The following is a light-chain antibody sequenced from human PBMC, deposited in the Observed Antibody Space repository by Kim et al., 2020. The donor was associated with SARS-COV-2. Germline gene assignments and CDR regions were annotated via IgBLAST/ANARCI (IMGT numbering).Light chain of an antibody. J-gene: IGKJ1*01. CDR3: QQYNNWPPWT. V-gene: IGKV3-15*01. CDR1: QSVSSN. CDR2: GAS. Sequence: SQGERSTLSCTASQSVSSNLAWYQQKPGQAPRLLIYGASTRATGIPARFSGSGSGTEFTLTISSLQSEDFAVYYCQQYNNWPPWTFGQGTKVDIK.